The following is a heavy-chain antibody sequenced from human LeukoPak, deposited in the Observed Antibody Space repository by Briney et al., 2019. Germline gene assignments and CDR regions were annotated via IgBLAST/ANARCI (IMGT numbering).Heavy chain of an antibody. Sequence: GGSLRLSCAASGFTFDDYAMHWGRQAPGKGLEWVSGISWNSGSIGYADSVKGRFTTSRDNAKNSLYLQMNSLRAEDTALYYCAKESMDGMDVWGQGTTVTVSS. CDR2: ISWNSGSI. CDR3: AKESMDGMDV. J-gene: IGHJ6*02. V-gene: IGHV3-9*01. D-gene: IGHD2-8*01. CDR1: GFTFDDYA.